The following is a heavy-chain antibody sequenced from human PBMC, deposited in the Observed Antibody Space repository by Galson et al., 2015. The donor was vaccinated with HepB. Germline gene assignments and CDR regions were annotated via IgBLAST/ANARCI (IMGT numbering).Heavy chain of an antibody. V-gene: IGHV3-21*01. CDR2: ISSSSSYI. J-gene: IGHJ4*02. CDR1: GFTFSSYS. Sequence: SLRLSCAASGFTFSSYSMNWVRQAPGKGLEWVSSISSSSSYIYYADSVKGRFTISRDNAKNSLYLQMNSLRAEDTAVYYCARSVPKYQLLSDYWGQGTLVTVSS. D-gene: IGHD2-2*01. CDR3: ARSVPKYQLLSDY.